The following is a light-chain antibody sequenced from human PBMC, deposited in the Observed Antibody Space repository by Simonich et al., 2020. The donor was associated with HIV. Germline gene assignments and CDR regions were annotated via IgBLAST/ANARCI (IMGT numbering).Light chain of an antibody. CDR3: QQYYNTPLT. J-gene: IGKJ4*01. CDR2: WAS. Sequence: DIVMTQSPDSLAGSLGERATIKCKSSQSILYSSKNKNYLAWYQQKLGQPPKLLIYWASTREAGVPDRFSGSGSGTDFTLTISSLQAEDVAVYYCQQYYNTPLTFGGGTKVEIK. CDR1: QSILYSSKNKNY. V-gene: IGKV4-1*01.